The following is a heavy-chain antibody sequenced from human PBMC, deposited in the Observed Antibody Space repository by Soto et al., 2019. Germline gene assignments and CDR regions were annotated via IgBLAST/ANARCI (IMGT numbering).Heavy chain of an antibody. CDR2: ISFDGSNE. D-gene: IGHD2-8*02. CDR1: GFTFSSYA. J-gene: IGHJ5*02. Sequence: QVQLVESGGGVVQPGRSLRLSCAASGFTFSSYAMHWVRQAPGKGLEWVAVISFDGSNEYYADSVKGRFTISRDNSKNTLYLQMNSLRAEDTAVYYCAKDQNWWSPGFDPWGQGTLVTVSS. CDR3: AKDQNWWSPGFDP. V-gene: IGHV3-30-3*01.